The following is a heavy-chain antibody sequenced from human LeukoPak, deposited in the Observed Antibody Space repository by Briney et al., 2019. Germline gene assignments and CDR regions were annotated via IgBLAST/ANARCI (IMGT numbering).Heavy chain of an antibody. CDR1: GFSFSTYG. D-gene: IGHD5-12*01. CDR2: ISGSGGST. J-gene: IGHJ6*03. CDR3: AKDGSGYDNSPYYYYMDV. V-gene: IGHV3-23*01. Sequence: GGSLRLSCAASGFSFSTYGMSWVRQAPGKGLEWVSTISGSGGSTYYADSVKGRFTISRDNSKNTLYLQMNSLRAEDTAVYYCAKDGSGYDNSPYYYYMDVWGKGTTVTVSS.